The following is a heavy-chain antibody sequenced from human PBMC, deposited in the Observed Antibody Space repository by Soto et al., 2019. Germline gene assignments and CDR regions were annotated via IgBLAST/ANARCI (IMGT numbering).Heavy chain of an antibody. D-gene: IGHD6-25*01. CDR3: ARDPQQRLADSYYYGMDV. J-gene: IGHJ6*02. CDR1: GFTFSRYG. Sequence: EVQLVESGGGLVKPGGSLRLSCAASGFTFSRYGMNWVRQAPGQGLELVSSISGLSSYIYYADSVKGRFTVSRDNAKNSLYVQMNSLRAEDTAVYYCARDPQQRLADSYYYGMDVWGQGTTVIVSS. CDR2: ISGLSSYI. V-gene: IGHV3-21*02.